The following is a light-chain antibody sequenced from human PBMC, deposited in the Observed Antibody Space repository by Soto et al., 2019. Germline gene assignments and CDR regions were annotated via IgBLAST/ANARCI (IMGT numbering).Light chain of an antibody. J-gene: IGKJ1*01. V-gene: IGKV3-20*01. Sequence: EIVLTQSPGTLSLSPGERATLSCRASQSVSSSYLAWYQQKPGQAPRLLIYDASIRATGIPDRFSGSGSGTDFPLNVSRLEPEDFAVYYCQQYGSSPQTFGQGTKVEIK. CDR2: DAS. CDR1: QSVSSSY. CDR3: QQYGSSPQT.